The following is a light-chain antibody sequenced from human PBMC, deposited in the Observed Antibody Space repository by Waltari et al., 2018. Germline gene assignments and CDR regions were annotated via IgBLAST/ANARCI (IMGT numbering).Light chain of an antibody. Sequence: ETVMTQSPATLSVSPGETATLPSRASQNVDSSLAWYQQRPGQPPRLLLSAASTRASGFPARFSGSGSGTEFTLTISSLQSEDSSVYYCQQYNNWPPLTFGGGTKVELK. CDR3: QQYNNWPPLT. J-gene: IGKJ4*01. CDR1: QNVDSS. V-gene: IGKV3-15*01. CDR2: AAS.